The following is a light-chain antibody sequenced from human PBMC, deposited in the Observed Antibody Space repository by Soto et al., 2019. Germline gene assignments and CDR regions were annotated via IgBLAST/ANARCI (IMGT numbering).Light chain of an antibody. V-gene: IGKV3-11*01. J-gene: IGKJ4*01. CDR1: QSVSSY. CDR3: QQRTDWPLT. CDR2: DAS. Sequence: EIVLTQSPATLSLSPGERATLACRASQSVSSYLAWYQQKHGQAPRLLIYDASNRGTGIPARFSGCGSGTDFTLTISILEPEDFAVYYCQQRTDWPLTFGGGTNVEI.